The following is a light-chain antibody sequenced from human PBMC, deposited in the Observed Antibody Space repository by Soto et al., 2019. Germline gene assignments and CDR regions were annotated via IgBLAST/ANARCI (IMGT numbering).Light chain of an antibody. CDR2: GAS. CDR1: QSVSSSY. J-gene: IGKJ1*01. Sequence: EILLTQSPGTLSLSPGERATLSCRASQSVSSSYLAWYQQKPGQAPRLLIYGASSRATGIPDRFSGSGSGTDFTLTISRLEPEDFAVYYCQQYGSSPWTFGQGTTVDI. V-gene: IGKV3-20*01. CDR3: QQYGSSPWT.